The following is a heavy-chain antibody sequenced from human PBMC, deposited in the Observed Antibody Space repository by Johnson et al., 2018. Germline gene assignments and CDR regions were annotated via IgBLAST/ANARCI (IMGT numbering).Heavy chain of an antibody. V-gene: IGHV3-74*02. Sequence: VQLVQSGGGLVKPGGSLRLSCAASGFTFSSYSMNWVRQAPGKGLVWVSRINSDGSSTSYADSVKGRFTISRDNAKNTLYLQMNSLRAEDTAVYYCARVGAAVEGAFDIWGQGTMVTVSS. J-gene: IGHJ3*02. CDR1: GFTFSSYS. CDR2: INSDGSST. D-gene: IGHD6-19*01. CDR3: ARVGAAVEGAFDI.